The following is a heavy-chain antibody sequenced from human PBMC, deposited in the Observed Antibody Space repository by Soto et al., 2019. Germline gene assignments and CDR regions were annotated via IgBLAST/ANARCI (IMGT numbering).Heavy chain of an antibody. V-gene: IGHV3-21*01. Sequence: PGGSLRLSCAASGFTFSSYSMNWVRQAPGKGLEWVSSISSSSSYIYYADSVKGRFTISRDNAKNSLYLQMNSLRAEDTAVYYCARDNCSSTSCYYYGMDVWGQGXTVTVSS. J-gene: IGHJ6*02. D-gene: IGHD2-2*01. CDR1: GFTFSSYS. CDR2: ISSSSSYI. CDR3: ARDNCSSTSCYYYGMDV.